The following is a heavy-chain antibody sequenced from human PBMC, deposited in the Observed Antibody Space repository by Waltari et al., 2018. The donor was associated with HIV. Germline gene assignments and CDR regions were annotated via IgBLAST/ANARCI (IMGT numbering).Heavy chain of an antibody. Sequence: QVQLQASGPGLVKPSETLPLTCTVSGASISSYYWTWIRQPPGKGLDWIGYTFYSGSTNYNPSLKSRVTISVDTAKNQLTLKLTSVTAADTAVYYCARGANWFDPWGQGTLVTVSS. J-gene: IGHJ5*02. CDR1: GASISSYY. CDR3: ARGANWFDP. CDR2: TFYSGST. V-gene: IGHV4-59*01.